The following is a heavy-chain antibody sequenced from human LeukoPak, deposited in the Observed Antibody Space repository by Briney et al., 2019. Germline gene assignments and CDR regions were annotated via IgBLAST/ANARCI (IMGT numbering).Heavy chain of an antibody. CDR2: ISGSGGST. CDR1: GFTFSSYA. D-gene: IGHD6-13*01. J-gene: IGHJ5*02. V-gene: IGHV3-23*01. CDR3: AKGSIQYGTYNWFDP. Sequence: GGSLRLFCAASGFTFSSYAMSWVRQAPGKGLEWVSAISGSGGSTYYADSVKGRFTISRDNSKNTLYLQMNSLRAEDTAVYYCAKGSIQYGTYNWFDPWGQGTLVTVSS.